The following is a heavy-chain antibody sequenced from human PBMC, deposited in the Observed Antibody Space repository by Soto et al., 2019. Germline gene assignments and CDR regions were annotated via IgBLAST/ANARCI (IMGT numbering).Heavy chain of an antibody. CDR1: GFTFSSYA. D-gene: IGHD6-6*01. CDR2: ISGSGGST. CDR3: AKPSDSTSLYYGMDV. V-gene: IGHV3-23*01. J-gene: IGHJ6*02. Sequence: PGGSLRLSCAASGFTFSSYAMSWVRQAPGKGLEWVSAISGSGGSTYYADSVKGRFTISRDNSKNTLYLQMNSLRAEDTAVYYCAKPSDSTSLYYGMDVWGQGTTVTVSS.